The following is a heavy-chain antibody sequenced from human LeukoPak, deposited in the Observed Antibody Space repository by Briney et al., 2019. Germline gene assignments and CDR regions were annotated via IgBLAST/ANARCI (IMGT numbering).Heavy chain of an antibody. Sequence: SETLSLTCTVSGGSISSSSYYRGWIRQPPGKGLEWIGSIYYSGSTYYNPSLKSRVTISVDTSKNQFSLKLSSVTAADTAVYYCARRNGYGFLPFDYWGQGTLVTVSS. D-gene: IGHD5-18*01. CDR2: IYYSGST. CDR3: ARRNGYGFLPFDY. V-gene: IGHV4-39*01. J-gene: IGHJ4*02. CDR1: GGSISSSSYY.